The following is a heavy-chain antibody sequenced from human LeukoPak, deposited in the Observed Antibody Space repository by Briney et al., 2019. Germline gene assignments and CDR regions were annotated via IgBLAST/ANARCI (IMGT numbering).Heavy chain of an antibody. CDR3: AREKGQKYCSSTSCHFLIDY. CDR1: GVSISTSSYY. J-gene: IGHJ4*02. CDR2: INHSGST. Sequence: PSETLSLTCSVSGVSISTSSYYWGWIRQPPGKGLEWIGEINHSGSTNYNPSLKSRVTISVDTSKNQFSLKLSSVTAADTAVYYCAREKGQKYCSSTSCHFLIDYWGQGTLVTVSS. V-gene: IGHV4-39*07. D-gene: IGHD2-2*01.